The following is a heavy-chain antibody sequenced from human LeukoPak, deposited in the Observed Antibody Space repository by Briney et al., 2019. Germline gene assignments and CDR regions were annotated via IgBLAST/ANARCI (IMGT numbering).Heavy chain of an antibody. V-gene: IGHV1-8*01. Sequence: ASVKVSCKASGYTFTSYDINWVRQATGQGLEWMGWMNPNSGNTGYAQMFQGRVTMTRNTSISTAYMELSSLRSEDTAVYYCATTNYCSSTSCYYDYWGQGTLVTVSS. CDR1: GYTFTSYD. J-gene: IGHJ4*02. D-gene: IGHD2-2*01. CDR2: MNPNSGNT. CDR3: ATTNYCSSTSCYYDY.